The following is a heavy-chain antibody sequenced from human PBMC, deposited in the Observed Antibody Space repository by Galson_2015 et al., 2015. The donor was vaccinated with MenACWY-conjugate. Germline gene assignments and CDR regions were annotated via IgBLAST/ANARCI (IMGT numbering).Heavy chain of an antibody. J-gene: IGHJ4*02. Sequence: LRLSCAASGFTFSETWMNWVRQAPGKGLEWVGRIKSKNDGETRDYAAPVKDRVTISRDDSKNTLYLQMSSLKTEDTGIYYCGDIGAFDYWGQGTPVTVSS. V-gene: IGHV3-15*07. CDR2: IKSKNDGETR. CDR1: GFTFSETW. CDR3: GDIGAFDY.